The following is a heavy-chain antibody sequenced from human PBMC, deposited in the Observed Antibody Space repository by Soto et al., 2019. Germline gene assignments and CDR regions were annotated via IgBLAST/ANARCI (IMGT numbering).Heavy chain of an antibody. Sequence: GESLKISCQGSGYSFTTYWIAWVRQMPGKGLEWMGRIDPSDSYTNYSPSFQGHVTISADKSISTAYLQWASLKVSDTAIYYCARHGFSGDHSSNYSDPCGQGTLVTVSS. V-gene: IGHV5-10-1*01. CDR2: IDPSDSYT. D-gene: IGHD4-17*01. CDR3: ARHGFSGDHSSNYSDP. CDR1: GYSFTTYW. J-gene: IGHJ5*02.